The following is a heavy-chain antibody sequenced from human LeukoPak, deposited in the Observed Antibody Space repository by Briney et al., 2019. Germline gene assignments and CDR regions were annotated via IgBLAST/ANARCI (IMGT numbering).Heavy chain of an antibody. Sequence: GGSLRLSCAASGFTVSSNYMSWVRQAPGKGLEWVSVIYSGGSTYYADSVKGRFTISRDNSKNTLYLQMNSLRAEDTAVYYCTWMTTVTGLGYWGQGTLVTVSS. V-gene: IGHV3-66*01. J-gene: IGHJ4*02. CDR3: TWMTTVTGLGY. CDR1: GFTVSSNY. D-gene: IGHD4-11*01. CDR2: IYSGGST.